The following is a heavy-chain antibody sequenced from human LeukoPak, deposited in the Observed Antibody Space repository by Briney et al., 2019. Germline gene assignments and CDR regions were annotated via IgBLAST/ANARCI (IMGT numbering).Heavy chain of an antibody. CDR3: ARVGRLGELSFFDY. D-gene: IGHD3-16*02. J-gene: IGHJ4*02. Sequence: PSETLSLTCTVSGGSISSGNYYWTWIRQPAGKGLEWIGRIYTSGSTNYNPSLKSRVTISVDTSRNQFSLKLSSVTAADTAVYYCARVGRLGELSFFDYWGQGTLVTVSS. V-gene: IGHV4-61*02. CDR1: GGSISSGNYY. CDR2: IYTSGST.